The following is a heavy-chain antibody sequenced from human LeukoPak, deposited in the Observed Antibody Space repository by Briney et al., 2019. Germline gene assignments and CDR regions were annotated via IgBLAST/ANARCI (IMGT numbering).Heavy chain of an antibody. Sequence: SETLSLTCAVYGGSFSGYYWSWIRQPPGKGLEWIGEINHSESTNYNPSLKSRVTISVDTSKNQFSLKLSSVTAADTAVYYCARGMLLGYYFDYWGQGTLVTVSS. J-gene: IGHJ4*02. CDR2: INHSEST. V-gene: IGHV4-34*01. D-gene: IGHD2-15*01. CDR3: ARGMLLGYYFDY. CDR1: GGSFSGYY.